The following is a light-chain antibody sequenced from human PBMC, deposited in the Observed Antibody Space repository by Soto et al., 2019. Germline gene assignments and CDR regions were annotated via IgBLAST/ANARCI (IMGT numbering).Light chain of an antibody. CDR3: HQYNSYSWA. Sequence: IELTQSPSTLSGSVGERVTITCRASQTISSYLAWYQQKPGQAPRLLIYGASTRDSGIPARFSGSGSGTEFTLTISSLQSDDFAAYYCHQYNSYSWAFGQGTKVDIK. CDR2: GAS. V-gene: IGKV1-5*01. J-gene: IGKJ1*01. CDR1: QTISSY.